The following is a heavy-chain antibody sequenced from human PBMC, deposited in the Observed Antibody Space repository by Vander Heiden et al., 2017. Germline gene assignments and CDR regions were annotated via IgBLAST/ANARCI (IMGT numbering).Heavy chain of an antibody. V-gene: IGHV3-33*01. J-gene: IGHJ6*02. CDR1: GFTFSTYG. D-gene: IGHD2-15*01. CDR3: AREEGSSPYCSGGSCSYYYYGMDV. Sequence: QVQLVESGGGVVQPGRSLRLSCAASGFTFSTYGMHWVRPAPGTGLEWVAVIWYDGSNKYYADSVKGRFTISRDNSKNTLYLQMNSLRAEDTAVYYCAREEGSSPYCSGGSCSYYYYGMDVWGQGTTVTVSS. CDR2: IWYDGSNK.